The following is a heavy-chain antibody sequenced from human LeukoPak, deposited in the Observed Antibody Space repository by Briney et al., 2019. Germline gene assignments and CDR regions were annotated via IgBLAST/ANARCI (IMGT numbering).Heavy chain of an antibody. D-gene: IGHD4-23*01. V-gene: IGHV3-30-3*02. CDR3: AKDLATVVTRDWFDP. CDR2: ISYDGSNK. J-gene: IGHJ5*02. CDR1: GFTFSSYA. Sequence: GRSLRLSCAASGFTFSSYAMHWVRQAPGKGLEWVAVISYDGSNKYYADSVKGRFTISRDNSKNTLYLQMNSLRAEDTAVYYCAKDLATVVTRDWFDPWGQGTLVTVSS.